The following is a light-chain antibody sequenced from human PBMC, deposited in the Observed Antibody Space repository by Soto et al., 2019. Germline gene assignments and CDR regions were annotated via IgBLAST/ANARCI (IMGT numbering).Light chain of an antibody. V-gene: IGKV1-9*01. J-gene: IGKJ4*01. CDR3: QQFNTYPLT. Sequence: DIQLTQSPSFLSASVGARVTITCRASQGINDYLAWYQQKPGKAPKLLIYAASTLQSAGPSRFSGSASGTEFTLTISSLQPEDVATYYCQQFNTYPLTFGGGTKVEVK. CDR1: QGINDY. CDR2: AAS.